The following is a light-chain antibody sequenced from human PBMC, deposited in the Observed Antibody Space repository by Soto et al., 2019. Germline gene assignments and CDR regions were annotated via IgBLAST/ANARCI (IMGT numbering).Light chain of an antibody. J-gene: IGLJ2*01. CDR2: GVT. Sequence: QSALPPPASVSGSPGQSITISCTGTSRDVGGYNYVSWYPQHPGKAPKLMIYGVTNRPSGGSNRFSGSKSGNTASLTLSGRQAEDEADYYGSAYTSSTTRSVGFGGGTKHTVL. CDR3: SAYTSSTTRSVG. CDR1: SRDVGGYNY. V-gene: IGLV2-14*01.